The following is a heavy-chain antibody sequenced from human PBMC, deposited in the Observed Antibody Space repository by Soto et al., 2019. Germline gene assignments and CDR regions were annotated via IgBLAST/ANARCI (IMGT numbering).Heavy chain of an antibody. D-gene: IGHD4-17*01. V-gene: IGHV1-69*02. CDR1: GGTFSSYT. J-gene: IGHJ4*02. CDR3: ARSEDDYGDYEFFDY. Sequence: QVQLVQSGAEVKKPGSSVKVSCKASGGTFSSYTISWVRQAPGQGLEWMGRIIPILGIANYAQKFQGRVTITAHKSTSTAYMELSSLRSEDTAVYYCARSEDDYGDYEFFDYWGQGTLVTVSS. CDR2: IIPILGIA.